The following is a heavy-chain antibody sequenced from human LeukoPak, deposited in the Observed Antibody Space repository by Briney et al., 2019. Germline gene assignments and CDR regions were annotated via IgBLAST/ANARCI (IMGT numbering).Heavy chain of an antibody. CDR3: AKSIAAAGTGSSGWFIFDY. J-gene: IGHJ4*02. D-gene: IGHD6-13*01. CDR2: ISGSGGST. CDR1: GFTFSSYA. V-gene: IGHV3-23*01. Sequence: PGGSLRLSCAASGFTFSSYAMSWVRQAPGKGLEWVSAISGSGGSTYYADSVKGRFTISRDNSKNTLYLQMNSLRAEDTAVYYCAKSIAAAGTGSSGWFIFDYWGQGTLVTVSS.